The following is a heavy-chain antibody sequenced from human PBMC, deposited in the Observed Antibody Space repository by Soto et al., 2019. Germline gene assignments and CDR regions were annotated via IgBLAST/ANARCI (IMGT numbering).Heavy chain of an antibody. CDR3: AHSASTYYYDSSFDY. CDR1: GFSLGTSGVG. Sequence: QITLKESGPTLGKPTQTLTLTCSFSGFSLGTSGVGVGWIRQPPGKALVWVALIYWNDDKRYSPSLKSRLTITKDTSKNQVVLTMTNMDPVDTATYYCAHSASTYYYDSSFDYWGQGTLVTVSS. D-gene: IGHD3-22*01. V-gene: IGHV2-5*01. J-gene: IGHJ4*02. CDR2: IYWNDDK.